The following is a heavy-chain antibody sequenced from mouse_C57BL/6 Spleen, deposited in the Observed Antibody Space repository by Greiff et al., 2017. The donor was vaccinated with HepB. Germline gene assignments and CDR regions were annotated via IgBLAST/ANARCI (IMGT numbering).Heavy chain of an antibody. V-gene: IGHV5-17*01. Sequence: DVKLQESGGGLVKPGGSLKLSCAASGFTFSDYGMHWVRQAPEKGLEWVAYISSGSSTIYYADTVKGRFTISRDNAKNTLFLQMTSLRSEDTAMYYCARPTVHYYGSSYWYFDVWGTGTTVTVSS. D-gene: IGHD1-1*01. CDR2: ISSGSSTI. J-gene: IGHJ1*03. CDR3: ARPTVHYYGSSYWYFDV. CDR1: GFTFSDYG.